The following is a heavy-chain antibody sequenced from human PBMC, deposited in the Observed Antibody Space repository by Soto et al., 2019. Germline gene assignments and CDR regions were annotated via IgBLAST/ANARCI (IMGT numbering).Heavy chain of an antibody. CDR2: IYYSGST. CDR1: GGSISSYY. V-gene: IGHV4-59*01. D-gene: IGHD2-15*01. J-gene: IGHJ6*03. Sequence: QVQLQESGPGLVKPSETLSLTCTVSGGSISSYYWSWIRQPPGKGLEWIGYIYYSGSTNYNPSLKSRVTISVDTSKNQFSRKLSSVTAADTAVYYCARSYRRYCSGGSCYSYYYYYMDVWGKGTKVTVSS. CDR3: ARSYRRYCSGGSCYSYYYYYMDV.